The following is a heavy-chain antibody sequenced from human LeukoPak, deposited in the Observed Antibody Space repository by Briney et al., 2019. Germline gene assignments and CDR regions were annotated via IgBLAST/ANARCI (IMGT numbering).Heavy chain of an antibody. CDR2: FDPEDGET. CDR1: GYTLTGLT. V-gene: IGHV1-24*01. J-gene: IGHJ4*02. Sequence: ASVKVSCKVSGYTLTGLTMHWVRQAPGKGLEWMGGFDPEDGETIYAQKFQGRVTMTEDTSTDTAYMELSSLRSEDTAVYYCATERRYYDSSGYEPLDGWGQGTLVTVSS. CDR3: ATERRYYDSSGYEPLDG. D-gene: IGHD3-22*01.